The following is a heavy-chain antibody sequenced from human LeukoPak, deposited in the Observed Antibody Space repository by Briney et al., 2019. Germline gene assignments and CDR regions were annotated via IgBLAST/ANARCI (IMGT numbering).Heavy chain of an antibody. CDR2: ISSTGDNT. D-gene: IGHD1-26*01. CDR3: ARAPREGFSGSYHDY. J-gene: IGHJ4*02. V-gene: IGHV3-64*01. CDR1: GFTFSSYA. Sequence: GGSLRLSCAASGFTFSSYAMHWVRQAPGKGLEYVSAISSTGDNTYYANSVKGRFTISRDNSKNTLYLQMASVIGEDTAVYYCARAPREGFSGSYHDYWGQGTLVTVSS.